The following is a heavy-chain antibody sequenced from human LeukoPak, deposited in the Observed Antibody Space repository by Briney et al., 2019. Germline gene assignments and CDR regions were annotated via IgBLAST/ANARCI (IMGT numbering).Heavy chain of an antibody. CDR2: ISGSGGST. V-gene: IGHV3-23*01. CDR3: ARVDWSGNGIWNGPNWFDP. D-gene: IGHD3-9*01. Sequence: GSLRLSCAASGFTFSSYAMIWVRQAPGKGLEWVSAISGSGGSTYYADSVKGRFIIYRDNSKNPLYLQMNSLRVEDTALYYCARVDWSGNGIWNGPNWFDPWGQGTLVTVSS. CDR1: GFTFSSYA. J-gene: IGHJ5*02.